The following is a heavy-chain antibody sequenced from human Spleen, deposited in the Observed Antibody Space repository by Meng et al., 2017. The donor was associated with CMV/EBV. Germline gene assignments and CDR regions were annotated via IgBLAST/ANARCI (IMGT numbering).Heavy chain of an antibody. D-gene: IGHD3-9*01. CDR2: IYYSGST. V-gene: IGHV4-59*01. Sequence: SETLSLTCTVSGGSISSYYWSWIRQPPGKGLEWIGYIYYSGSTNYNPSLKSRVTISVDTSKNQFSLKLSSVTAADTAVYYCATTPTYYDILTGYYFDCWGQGTLVTVSS. CDR1: GGSISSYY. CDR3: ATTPTYYDILTGYYFDC. J-gene: IGHJ4*02.